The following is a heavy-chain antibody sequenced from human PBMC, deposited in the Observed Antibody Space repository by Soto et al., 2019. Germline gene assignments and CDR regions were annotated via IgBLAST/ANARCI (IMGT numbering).Heavy chain of an antibody. CDR2: INQDGSEK. CDR3: SPALNF. Sequence: LNLPVSASGFTFSSGWMDWVRQAPGKGLEWVANINQDGSEKHYIDSVKGRFTISRDNAKSSLYLQMSSLTAEDSALYYCSPALNFWGQGTLVTVSS. CDR1: GFTFSSGW. D-gene: IGHD2-2*01. V-gene: IGHV3-7*01. J-gene: IGHJ4*02.